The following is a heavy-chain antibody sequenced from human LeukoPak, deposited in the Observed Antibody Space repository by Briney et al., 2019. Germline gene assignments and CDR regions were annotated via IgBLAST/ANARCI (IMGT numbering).Heavy chain of an antibody. D-gene: IGHD4-11*01. CDR2: IWNDGSNE. CDR3: AKDAQRGFDYSNSLEY. Sequence: PGGSLRLSCAASGFTFSRYWMRGVRQAPGKGLEWVAVIWNDGSNEYYADSVKGRFTISRDNSKNTVSLQMNSLRDEDTAVYYCAKDAQRGFDYSNSLEYWGQGTLVTVSS. V-gene: IGHV3-33*06. J-gene: IGHJ4*02. CDR1: GFTFSRYW.